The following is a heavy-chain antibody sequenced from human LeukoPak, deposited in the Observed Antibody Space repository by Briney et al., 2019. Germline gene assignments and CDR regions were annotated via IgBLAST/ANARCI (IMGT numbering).Heavy chain of an antibody. CDR2: XXYDGSNK. V-gene: IGHV3-30*18. J-gene: IGHJ6*02. CDR3: AKAFEGYDFWSGYRNYYGMDV. D-gene: IGHD3-3*01. Sequence: VRQAPGXXXXXXXXXXYDGSNKYYADSVKGRFTISRDNSKNTLYLQMNSLRAEDTAVYYCAKAFEGYDFWSGYRNYYGMDVWGQGTTVTVSS.